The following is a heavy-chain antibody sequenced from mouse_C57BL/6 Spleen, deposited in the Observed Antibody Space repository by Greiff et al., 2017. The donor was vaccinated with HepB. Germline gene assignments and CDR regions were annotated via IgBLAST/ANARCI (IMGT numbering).Heavy chain of an antibody. D-gene: IGHD1-1*01. J-gene: IGHJ3*01. Sequence: VQLQQPGAELVMPGASVKLSCKASGYTFTSYWMHWVKQRPGQGLEWIGEIDPSDSYTNYNQKFKGKSTLTVDKSSSTAYMQLSSLTSEDSAVYYCATPGYGSWDEFAYWGQGTLVTVSA. CDR3: ATPGYGSWDEFAY. V-gene: IGHV1-69*01. CDR2: IDPSDSYT. CDR1: GYTFTSYW.